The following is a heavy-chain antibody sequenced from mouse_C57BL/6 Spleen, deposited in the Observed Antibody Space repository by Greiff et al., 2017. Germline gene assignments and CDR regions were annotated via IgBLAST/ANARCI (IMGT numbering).Heavy chain of an antibody. D-gene: IGHD2-5*01. J-gene: IGHJ3*01. Sequence: DVQLVESGGGLVKPGGSLKLSCAASGFTFSSYAMSWVRQTPEKRLEWVATISDGGSYTYYPDNVKGRFTISRDNAKNNLYLQMSHLKSEDTAMYYCARGYSNYPAWFAYWGQGTLVTVSA. V-gene: IGHV5-4*01. CDR2: ISDGGSYT. CDR1: GFTFSSYA. CDR3: ARGYSNYPAWFAY.